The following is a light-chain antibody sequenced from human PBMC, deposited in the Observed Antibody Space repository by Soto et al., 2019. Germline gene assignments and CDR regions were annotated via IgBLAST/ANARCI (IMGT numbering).Light chain of an antibody. Sequence: QSALTQPRSVSGSPGQSVTIFCTGTSSDVGGYNYVSWYQQHPGKAPKLMIYDVSKRPSGVPDRFSGSKSGNTASLTISGLQAEDEADYYCCSYAGSYVFGPGTKVTVL. CDR1: SSDVGGYNY. V-gene: IGLV2-11*01. CDR2: DVS. CDR3: CSYAGSYV. J-gene: IGLJ1*01.